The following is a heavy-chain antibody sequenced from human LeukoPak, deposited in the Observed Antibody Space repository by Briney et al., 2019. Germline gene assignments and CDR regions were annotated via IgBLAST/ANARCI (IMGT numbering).Heavy chain of an antibody. D-gene: IGHD3-10*01. CDR3: ARGSYYYGSGSLPH. J-gene: IGHJ4*02. V-gene: IGHV3-7*01. CDR1: GFTFSSYW. CDR2: IRQDGSEK. Sequence: GGSLRLSCVASGFTFSSYWMSWARQAPGKGLEWVANIRQDGSEKFYVDSVRGRFTISRDNAKKSLYLQMNSLRAEDTAVYYCARGSYYYGSGSLPHWGQGTLVTVSS.